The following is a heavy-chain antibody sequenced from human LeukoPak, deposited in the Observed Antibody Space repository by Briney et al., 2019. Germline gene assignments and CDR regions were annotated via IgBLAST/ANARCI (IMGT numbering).Heavy chain of an antibody. Sequence: SETLSLTCSVSGGSISSGDYFWTWIRQPPGKGLEYIGYIYYSGTTYYNPSLKSRVTISVDTSKNQFSLRLSSVTAADTAVYYCARVAMGATDYWGQGTLVTVSS. V-gene: IGHV4-30-4*01. D-gene: IGHD1-26*01. CDR2: IYYSGTT. CDR3: ARVAMGATDY. CDR1: GGSISSGDYF. J-gene: IGHJ4*02.